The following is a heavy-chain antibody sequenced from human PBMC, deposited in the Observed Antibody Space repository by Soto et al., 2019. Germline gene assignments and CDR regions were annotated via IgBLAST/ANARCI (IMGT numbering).Heavy chain of an antibody. V-gene: IGHV1-2*04. CDR3: PSEIEDRTRFYYYGMDV. CDR2: INPNSGGT. J-gene: IGHJ6*02. CDR1: GYTFTGYY. Sequence: ASVKVSCKASGYTFTGYYMHWVRQAPGQGLEWMGWINPNSGGTNYAQKFQGWVTMTRDTSISTAYMELSRLRSDDTAVYYCPSEIEDRTRFYYYGMDVWGQGTTVTVSS.